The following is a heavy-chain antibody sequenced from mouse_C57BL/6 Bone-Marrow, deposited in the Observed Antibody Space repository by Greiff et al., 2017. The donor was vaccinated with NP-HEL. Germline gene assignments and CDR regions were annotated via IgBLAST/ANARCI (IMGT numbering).Heavy chain of an antibody. CDR3: ARGDYDGSRGFDY. Sequence: QVQLQQSGAELVKPGASVKMSCKASGYTFTSYWITWVKQRPGQGLEWIGDIYPGSGSTNYNEKFKSKATLTVDTSSSTAYMQLSSLTSEDSAVEYCARGDYDGSRGFDYWGQGTTLTVSS. CDR1: GYTFTSYW. CDR2: IYPGSGST. J-gene: IGHJ2*01. V-gene: IGHV1-55*01. D-gene: IGHD1-1*01.